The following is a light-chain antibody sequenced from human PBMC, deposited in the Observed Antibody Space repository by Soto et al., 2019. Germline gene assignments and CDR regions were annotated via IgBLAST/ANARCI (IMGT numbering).Light chain of an antibody. V-gene: IGKV2-30*01. J-gene: IGKJ1*01. CDR3: QQYNSYSRT. CDR1: QSLVYSDGNTY. Sequence: DFVMTQTPLSPHVTLGQPASISCRSSQSLVYSDGNTYLNWFQQRPGQSPRRLIYKVSNRDSGVPDRFSGSGSDTDFTLTISSLQPDDFATYYCQQYNSYSRTFAQGTKV. CDR2: KVS.